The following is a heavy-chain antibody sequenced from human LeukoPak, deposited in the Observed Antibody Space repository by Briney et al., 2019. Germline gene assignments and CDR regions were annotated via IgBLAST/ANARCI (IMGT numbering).Heavy chain of an antibody. Sequence: HPGGSLRLSCAASGFTVSSSHMTWVRQAVGKGLEWVSFIYSGGDTSYADSVKGRFTISRDNSKNTLYLQMNSLRAEDTALYYCAKDDGTTAFWYFDLWGRGTLVTVSS. CDR1: GFTVSSSH. CDR2: IYSGGDT. V-gene: IGHV3-53*01. CDR3: AKDDGTTAFWYFDL. D-gene: IGHD1-7*01. J-gene: IGHJ2*01.